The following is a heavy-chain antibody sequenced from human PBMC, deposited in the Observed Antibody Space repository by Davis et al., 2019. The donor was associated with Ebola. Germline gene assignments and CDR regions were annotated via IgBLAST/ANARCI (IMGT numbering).Heavy chain of an antibody. CDR3: AKDVPTYCGGDCSNWGTKDYMDV. J-gene: IGHJ6*03. D-gene: IGHD2-21*01. V-gene: IGHV3-23*01. CDR2: ISGSGGST. Sequence: GESLKISCAASGFTFSSYAMSWVRQAPGKGLEWVSAISGSGGSTYYADSVKGRFTISRDNSKNTLYLQMNSLRAEDTAVYYCAKDVPTYCGGDCSNWGTKDYMDVWGKGTTVTVSS. CDR1: GFTFSSYA.